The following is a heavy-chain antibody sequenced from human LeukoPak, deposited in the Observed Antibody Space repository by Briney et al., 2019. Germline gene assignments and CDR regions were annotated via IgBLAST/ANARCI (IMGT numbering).Heavy chain of an antibody. Sequence: PGGSLRLSCSASGFVFSIYTMYWVRQTPGKGPEYVSPISGSGNGFSIYYADSVKGRFTISRDDSKSILYLQMNGLRSEDTAVYYCVKDFGRVRGTPDSWGQGTLVTVSS. CDR2: ISGSGNGFSI. CDR3: VKDFGRVRGTPDS. CDR1: GFVFSIYT. D-gene: IGHD3-16*01. J-gene: IGHJ4*02. V-gene: IGHV3-64D*06.